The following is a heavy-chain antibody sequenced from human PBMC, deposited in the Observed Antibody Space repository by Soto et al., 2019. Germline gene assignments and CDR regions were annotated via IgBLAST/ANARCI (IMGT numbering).Heavy chain of an antibody. CDR1: VGYVSSTSYY. CDR3: ASCPGILGWFDP. J-gene: IGHJ5*02. Sequence: PSETLSLTCTVSVGYVSSTSYYLGWIRQPPGKGLEWIGSIYYTWSPYYNPSLKSRVTISVDTSKNQFSLKLSSVTAADTAVYYCASCPGILGWFDPWGQGTLVTVSS. CDR2: IYYTWSP. V-gene: IGHV4-39*01. D-gene: IGHD6-13*01.